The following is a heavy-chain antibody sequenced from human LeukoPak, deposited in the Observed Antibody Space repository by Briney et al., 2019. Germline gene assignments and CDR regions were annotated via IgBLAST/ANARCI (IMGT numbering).Heavy chain of an antibody. Sequence: SETLSLTCTVSGGSISRSIYYWGWVRQPPGKGLEWIGSVFYTGSTYYNPSLKSRVAVSVDTPNNRFSLRLSSVTAADTAVYYCARHLNNCGDDCYIFDYWGQGTLVTVSS. CDR2: VFYTGST. J-gene: IGHJ4*02. CDR1: GGSISRSIYY. V-gene: IGHV4-39*01. CDR3: ARHLNNCGDDCYIFDY. D-gene: IGHD2-21*01.